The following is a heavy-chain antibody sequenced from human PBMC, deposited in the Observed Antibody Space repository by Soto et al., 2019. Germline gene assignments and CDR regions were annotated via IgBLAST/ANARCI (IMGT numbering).Heavy chain of an antibody. CDR1: GYTFTSYG. V-gene: IGHV1-18*01. CDR3: ARGRYGDY. J-gene: IGHJ4*02. CDR2: ISAHNGNT. Sequence: QVHLVQSGAEVKKPGASVKVSCKASGYTFTSYGITWVRQAPGQGLEWMGWISAHNGNTDYAQKLQGRVIVTRDTSTSTAYMELRSLISDDTALYYWARGRYGDYWGQGALVTVYS. D-gene: IGHD1-1*01.